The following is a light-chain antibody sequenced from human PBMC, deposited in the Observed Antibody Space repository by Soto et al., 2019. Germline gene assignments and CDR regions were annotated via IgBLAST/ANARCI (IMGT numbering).Light chain of an antibody. J-gene: IGKJ3*01. CDR2: AAS. CDR3: QQYYSYPRT. V-gene: IGKV1-8*01. CDR1: QGISSY. Sequence: AIWMTQSPSSFSASTGDRVTITCRASQGISSYLAWYQQKPGKAPKLLIYAASTLQSGVPSRFSGSGSGTDFTLTISCLQSKDFATYYCQQYYSYPRTFGPGTKVDIK.